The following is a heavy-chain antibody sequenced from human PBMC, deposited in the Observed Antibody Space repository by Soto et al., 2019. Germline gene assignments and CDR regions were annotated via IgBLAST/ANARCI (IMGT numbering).Heavy chain of an antibody. V-gene: IGHV1-18*01. J-gene: IGHJ4*02. D-gene: IGHD1-7*01. CDR2: VRAYNGIT. CDR1: GYTLRNAV. CDR3: ARASRYSWNYVMY. Sequence: QVQVVQSGAEVKKAGASVKVSCKASGYTLRNAVSTWVRQAPGQGVEWMGWVRAYNGITNYAQKFKGRVTMTTDTSTSTAYMEIRSLRYAATTAYFCARASRYSWNYVMYWGQGNLVTVSS.